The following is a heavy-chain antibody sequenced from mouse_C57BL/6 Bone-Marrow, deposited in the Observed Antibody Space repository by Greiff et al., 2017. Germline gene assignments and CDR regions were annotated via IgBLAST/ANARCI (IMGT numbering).Heavy chain of an antibody. V-gene: IGHV1-55*01. Sequence: QVQLQQPGAELVKPGASVKMSCKASGYTFTSYWITWVKQRPGQGLEWIGDIYPGSGSTNYNEKFKSKATLTVETSSSTAYMQISSLTSEDSAVYYCAREEAYDSYYWGQGTTLTVSS. CDR2: IYPGSGST. D-gene: IGHD2-4*01. CDR3: AREEAYDSYY. CDR1: GYTFTSYW. J-gene: IGHJ2*01.